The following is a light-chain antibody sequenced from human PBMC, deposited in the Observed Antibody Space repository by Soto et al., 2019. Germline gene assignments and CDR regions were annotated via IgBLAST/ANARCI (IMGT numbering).Light chain of an antibody. CDR3: AQGPETPFP. CDR2: LGS. Sequence: EIVLTQSPLSLPVTPGEPASISCRSSQNLLHSNGYNYLNWYLQKPGQSPQLLIYLGSNRASGVPDRFSGSGSGTDFTLTINRVEAEDVGLYFCAQGPETPFPFGGGTKVDIX. V-gene: IGKV2-28*01. CDR1: QNLLHSNGYNY. J-gene: IGKJ4*01.